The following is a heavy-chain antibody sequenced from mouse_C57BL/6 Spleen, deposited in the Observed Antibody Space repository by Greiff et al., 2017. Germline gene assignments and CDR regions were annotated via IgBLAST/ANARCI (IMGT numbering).Heavy chain of an antibody. CDR3: GGNYGGSYVAY. CDR2: IYPRDGST. V-gene: IGHV1-85*01. J-gene: IGHJ3*01. CDR1: GYTFTSYD. Sequence: VQLQQSGPELVKPGASVKLSCKASGYTFTSYDINWVKQRPGQGLEWIGWIYPRDGSTKYNEKFKGKATLTVDTSSSTAYLEIHSLTSEDAAVYFCGGNYGGSYVAYWGQGTLVTVSA. D-gene: IGHD1-1*01.